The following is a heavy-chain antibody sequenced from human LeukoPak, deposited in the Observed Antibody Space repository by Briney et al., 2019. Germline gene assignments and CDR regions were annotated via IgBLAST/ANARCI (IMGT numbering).Heavy chain of an antibody. Sequence: SETLSLTCTVSGGSISSYYWSWIRQPPGKGLEWIGYIYYSGSTNYNPSLKSRVTISVDTSKNQFSLKLSSVTAADTAVYYCARRDRVIWFDPWGQGTLVTVSS. CDR3: ARRDRVIWFDP. D-gene: IGHD2-21*01. V-gene: IGHV4-59*08. CDR2: IYYSGST. CDR1: GGSISSYY. J-gene: IGHJ5*02.